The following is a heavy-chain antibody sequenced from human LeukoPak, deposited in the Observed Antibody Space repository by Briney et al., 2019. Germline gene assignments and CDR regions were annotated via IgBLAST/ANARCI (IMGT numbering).Heavy chain of an antibody. Sequence: SETLSLTCTVSGGSISTFYWGWIRQPAGKGLEWIGRIFTSGSTNYNPSLKSRVTMSVDTSKNQFSLKVSSVTAADTAVYYCAGLRGGSSAGSYYYHYMDVWGKGTTVTVSS. V-gene: IGHV4-4*07. CDR1: GGSISTFY. D-gene: IGHD1-26*01. CDR3: AGLRGGSSAGSYYYHYMDV. J-gene: IGHJ6*03. CDR2: IFTSGST.